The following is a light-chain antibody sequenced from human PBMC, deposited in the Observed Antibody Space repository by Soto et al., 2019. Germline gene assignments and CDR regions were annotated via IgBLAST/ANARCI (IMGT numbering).Light chain of an antibody. CDR1: SSNIGNNY. V-gene: IGLV1-51*02. J-gene: IGLJ1*01. CDR3: GTWDSSLSAGV. CDR2: ENN. Sequence: QSVLTQPPSVSAAPGQTVTISCSGSSSNIGNNYVSWYQQLPGTAPKILIYENNKRPSGIPDRFSGSKSGTSATLGITGLQTGDEADYYCGTWDSSLSAGVFGTGTKLTVL.